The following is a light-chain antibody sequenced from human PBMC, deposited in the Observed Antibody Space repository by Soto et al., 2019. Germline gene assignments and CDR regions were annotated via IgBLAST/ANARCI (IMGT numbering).Light chain of an antibody. Sequence: ETVLTQAPGTLSMSPGETATLAWRGSQTLGRNYLAWYQQKPGQAPRLLIHRISIRAAGISDRFSGSASGTDFTLTISGLQSEDFATYYCQQYNNWPVTFGGGTKVDIK. CDR1: QTLGRNY. CDR2: RIS. V-gene: IGKV3-20*01. J-gene: IGKJ4*01. CDR3: QQYNNWPVT.